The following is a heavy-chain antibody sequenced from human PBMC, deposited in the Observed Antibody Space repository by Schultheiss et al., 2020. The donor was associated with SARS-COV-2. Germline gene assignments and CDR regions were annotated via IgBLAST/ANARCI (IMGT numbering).Heavy chain of an antibody. J-gene: IGHJ6*02. CDR1: GFTVSSNY. CDR2: IYSGGST. Sequence: GGSLRLSCAASGFTVSSNYMSWVRQAPGKGLEWVSVIYSGGSTYYADSVKGRFTISRDNSKNTLYLQMNSLRAEDTAVYYCAKDRGYYYDSSGYWSYYYYYGMDVWGQGTTVTVSS. D-gene: IGHD3-22*01. CDR3: AKDRGYYYDSSGYWSYYYYYGMDV. V-gene: IGHV3-66*01.